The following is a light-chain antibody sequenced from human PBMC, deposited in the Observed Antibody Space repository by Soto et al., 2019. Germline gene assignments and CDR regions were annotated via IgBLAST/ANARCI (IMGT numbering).Light chain of an antibody. V-gene: IGKV3-20*01. Sequence: EIVMTQSPGTLSLSPGETATLSCRASQSVSSNYVAWFHQKPGQAPRLLIYGASSRATGVPDRFSASGSGTEFTLTISGLQPDDFATYYCQQCSSYPWTFGQGTRVEIK. CDR2: GAS. CDR3: QQCSSYPWT. J-gene: IGKJ1*01. CDR1: QSVSSNY.